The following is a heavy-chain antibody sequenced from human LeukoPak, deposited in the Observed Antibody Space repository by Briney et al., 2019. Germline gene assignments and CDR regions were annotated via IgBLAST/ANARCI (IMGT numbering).Heavy chain of an antibody. J-gene: IGHJ4*02. V-gene: IGHV2-5*02. CDR3: AHLNFYNDGGYSRAFDY. Sequence: SGPTLVKPTQTLTLTCTFSGFSLTTSGVGVGWIRQPPGKALEGLALIYWDDEKRYRPSLRTRLTITKDTSKSQVVLTLTNMDPVDTATYYCAHLNFYNDGGYSRAFDYWGQGTLVTVSS. CDR1: GFSLTTSGVG. D-gene: IGHD2-15*01. CDR2: IYWDDEK.